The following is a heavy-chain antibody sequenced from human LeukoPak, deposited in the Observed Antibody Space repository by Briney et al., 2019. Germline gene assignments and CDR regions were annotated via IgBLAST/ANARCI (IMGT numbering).Heavy chain of an antibody. D-gene: IGHD3-22*01. V-gene: IGHV4-59*12. CDR3: TRRQGGSGYYSLDC. J-gene: IGHJ4*02. Sequence: SGTLCLTCDVSGGSISGYNWSWVRQSPGKGLEWICYIFYSGLTNYNPSLKTRVAISVDTSQNHLSLKLKSVTAANTAVNYVTRRQGGSGYYSLDCWGQGILVTASA. CDR1: GGSISGYN. CDR2: IFYSGLT.